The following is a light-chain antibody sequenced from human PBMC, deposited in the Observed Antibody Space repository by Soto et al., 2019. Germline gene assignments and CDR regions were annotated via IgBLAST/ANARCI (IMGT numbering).Light chain of an antibody. J-gene: IGKJ1*01. CDR3: QQYNVYPWT. Sequence: DIQMTQSPSTLSASVGDRVTITCRASQTINTWLAWYQQKLGKAPKFLIYQASSLESGVPSRFSGSGSGTEFTLTISSLQPEDFATYYCQQYNVYPWTFGHGTKVEIK. V-gene: IGKV1-5*03. CDR2: QAS. CDR1: QTINTW.